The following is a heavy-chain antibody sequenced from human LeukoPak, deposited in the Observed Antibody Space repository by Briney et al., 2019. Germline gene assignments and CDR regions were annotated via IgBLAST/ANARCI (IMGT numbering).Heavy chain of an antibody. D-gene: IGHD3-3*01. CDR1: GGSISSYY. V-gene: IGHV4-59*01. CDR2: IYYSGST. J-gene: IGHJ6*03. Sequence: SETLSLTCTVSGGSISSYYWSWVRQPPGKGLEWIGYIYYSGSTNYNPSLKSRVAISVDTSTNQFSLKLSSVTAADTAVYYCARAPGRYDFWSGGYYYYYMDVWGKGTTVTVSS. CDR3: ARAPGRYDFWSGGYYYYYMDV.